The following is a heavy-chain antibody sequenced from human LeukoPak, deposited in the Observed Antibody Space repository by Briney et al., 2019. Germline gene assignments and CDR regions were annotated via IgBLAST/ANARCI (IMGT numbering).Heavy chain of an antibody. CDR3: ARHGTVVAAKRGYAFDI. CDR2: IYYSGST. V-gene: IGHV4-59*05. D-gene: IGHD2-15*01. J-gene: IGHJ3*02. CDR1: GGSISSYY. Sequence: SETLSLTCTVSGGSISSYYWSWIRQPPGKGLEWIGSIYYSGSTYYNPSLKSRVTISVNTSKNQFSLKLSSVTAAEKAVYYCARHGTVVAAKRGYAFDIWGQGTMVTVSS.